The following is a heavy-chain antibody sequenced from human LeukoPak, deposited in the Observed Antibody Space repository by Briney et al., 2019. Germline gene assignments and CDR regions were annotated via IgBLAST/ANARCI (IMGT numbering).Heavy chain of an antibody. Sequence: PGGSLRLSCAASGFTFSSYAMHWVRQAPGKGLEYVSAISSNGGSTYYANSVKGRFTISRDNSKNTLYLQMGSLRAEDMAVYYRARDGGRAGIFYYYMDVWGKGTTVTVSS. CDR1: GFTFSSYA. V-gene: IGHV3-64*01. CDR3: ARDGGRAGIFYYYMDV. CDR2: ISSNGGST. J-gene: IGHJ6*03. D-gene: IGHD3-16*01.